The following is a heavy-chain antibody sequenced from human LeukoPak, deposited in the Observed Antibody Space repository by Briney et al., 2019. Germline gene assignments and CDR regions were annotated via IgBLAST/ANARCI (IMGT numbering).Heavy chain of an antibody. CDR2: INPSGGST. Sequence: ASVKVSCKASGYTFTSYYMHWVRQAPGQGLEWMGLINPSGGSTSYAQKFQGRVTMTRDTSTSTVYMELSSLRSEDTAVYYCARDWGNRNWFDPWGQGTLVTVSS. CDR3: ARDWGNRNWFDP. D-gene: IGHD3-16*01. V-gene: IGHV1-46*01. J-gene: IGHJ5*02. CDR1: GYTFTSYY.